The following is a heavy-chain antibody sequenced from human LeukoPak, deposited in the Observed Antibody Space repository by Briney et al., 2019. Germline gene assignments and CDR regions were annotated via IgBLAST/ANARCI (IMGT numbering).Heavy chain of an antibody. CDR1: GFTFSGDW. CDR2: INGDGSIT. Sequence: GGSLRLSCAASGFTFSGDWLHWVRQALGKGLVWVSRINGDGSITSYADSVKGRFTISRDNAKNTLYLQMTSLRAEDTAVYYCAGGGYLLDYWGQGTLVTVSS. V-gene: IGHV3-74*01. CDR3: AGGGYLLDY. D-gene: IGHD1-26*01. J-gene: IGHJ4*02.